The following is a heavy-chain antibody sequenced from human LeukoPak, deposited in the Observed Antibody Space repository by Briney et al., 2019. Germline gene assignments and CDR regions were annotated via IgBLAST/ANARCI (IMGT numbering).Heavy chain of an antibody. J-gene: IGHJ4*02. D-gene: IGHD3-22*01. CDR1: GFTFTNYG. CDR3: AKVDGVVVISD. V-gene: IGHV3-23*01. CDR2: IGASGEST. Sequence: GGSLRLSCAASGFTFTNYGLTWVRQAPGKGLEWVSLIGASGESTYYADSVKGRFTISRDNSKNTLSLQMNSLRVEDTAVYYCAKVDGVVVISDWGQGTLPTVSS.